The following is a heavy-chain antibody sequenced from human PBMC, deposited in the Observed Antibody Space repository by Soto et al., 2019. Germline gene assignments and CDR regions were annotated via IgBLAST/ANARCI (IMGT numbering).Heavy chain of an antibody. D-gene: IGHD3-22*01. Sequence: GASVKVSCKASGYTFTSYYMHWVRQAPGQGLGWMGIINPSGGSTSYAQKFQGRVTMTRDTSTSTVYMELSSLRSEDTAVYYCARGGWYYDSSGFEDGMDVWGQGTTVTVSS. CDR1: GYTFTSYY. CDR2: INPSGGST. CDR3: ARGGWYYDSSGFEDGMDV. V-gene: IGHV1-46*01. J-gene: IGHJ6*02.